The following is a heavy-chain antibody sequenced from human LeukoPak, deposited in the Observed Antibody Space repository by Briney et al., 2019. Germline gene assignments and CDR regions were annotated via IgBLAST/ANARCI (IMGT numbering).Heavy chain of an antibody. CDR3: ARGGWFFDP. D-gene: IGHD3-10*01. CDR2: IKKDGSEK. CDR1: GFTFSSYW. V-gene: IGHV3-7*05. J-gene: IGHJ5*02. Sequence: GGSLRLSCAASGFTFSSYWMSWVRQAPGKGLEWVANIKKDGSEKYYVDSVKGRFTISRDNAKNSLFLQINNLRAEDTAVYHCARGGWFFDPWGQGTLVTVSS.